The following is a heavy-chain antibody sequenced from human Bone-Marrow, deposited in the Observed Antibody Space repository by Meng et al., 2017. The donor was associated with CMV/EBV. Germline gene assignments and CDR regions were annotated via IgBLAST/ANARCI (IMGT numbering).Heavy chain of an antibody. V-gene: IGHV4-39*01. Sequence: SETLSLTCTVSGGSISSSSYYWGWIRQPPGKGLEWIGSIYYSGSTYYNPSLKSRVTISVDTSKNQFSLKLSSVTAADTAVYYCARHIAARGDNWFDPWGQGTRVTGSS. J-gene: IGHJ5*02. CDR1: GGSISSSSYY. CDR3: ARHIAARGDNWFDP. CDR2: IYYSGST. D-gene: IGHD6-6*01.